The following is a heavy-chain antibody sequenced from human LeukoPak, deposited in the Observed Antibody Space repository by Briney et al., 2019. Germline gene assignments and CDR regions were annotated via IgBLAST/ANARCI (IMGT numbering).Heavy chain of an antibody. CDR1: GGSFSGYY. Sequence: SETLSLTCAVYGGSFSGYYWSWIRQPPGKGLEWIGEINHSGSTNYNPSLKSRVTISVDTSKNQFSLKLSSVTAADTAVYYCARYVRTVTPYDYWGQGTLVTVSS. CDR2: INHSGST. V-gene: IGHV4-34*01. CDR3: ARYVRTVTPYDY. D-gene: IGHD4-11*01. J-gene: IGHJ4*02.